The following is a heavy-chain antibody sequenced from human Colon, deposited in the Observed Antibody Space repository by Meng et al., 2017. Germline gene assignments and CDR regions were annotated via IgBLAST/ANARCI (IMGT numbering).Heavy chain of an antibody. Sequence: VEVSGVDPGMLKPSGTWSLTSPVSGAYSSSGNGWTGVRQPPGKGLEWIGEIYPSGRTSSNPSPQGRVTILLDKSKNQFSLELNSVTAADTAIYFCARKRTSPGTLGFDYWGQGTLVTVSS. CDR2: IYPSGRT. V-gene: IGHV4-4*02. D-gene: IGHD6-13*01. CDR1: GAYSSSGNG. J-gene: IGHJ4*02. CDR3: ARKRTSPGTLGFDY.